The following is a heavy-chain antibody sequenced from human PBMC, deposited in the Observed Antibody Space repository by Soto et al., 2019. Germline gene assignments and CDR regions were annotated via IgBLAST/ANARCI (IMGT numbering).Heavy chain of an antibody. CDR3: ARGARGNSYYYYGMDV. V-gene: IGHV4-31*03. CDR2: IYYSGST. D-gene: IGHD2-21*02. Sequence: SETLSLTCTVSGGSINSGGYYWSWIRQHPGKGLEWIGYIYYSGSTYYNPSLKSRVTISVDTSKNQFSLKLSSVTAADTAVYYCARGARGNSYYYYGMDVWGQGTTVTVSS. J-gene: IGHJ6*02. CDR1: GGSINSGGYY.